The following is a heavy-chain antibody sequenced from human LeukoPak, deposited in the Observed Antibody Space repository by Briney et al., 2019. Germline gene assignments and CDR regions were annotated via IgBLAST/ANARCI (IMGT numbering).Heavy chain of an antibody. J-gene: IGHJ4*02. CDR2: IHHSGST. CDR3: ARVSSGATTVDY. D-gene: IGHD1-26*01. Sequence: SQTLSLTCAVSGGSISSGGYSWSWIRQPPGKGLEWIGYIHHSGSTYYNPSLKSRVTISVDRSKNQFSLKLSSVTAADTAVYYCARVSSGATTVDYWGQGTLVTVSS. CDR1: GGSISSGGYS. V-gene: IGHV4-30-2*01.